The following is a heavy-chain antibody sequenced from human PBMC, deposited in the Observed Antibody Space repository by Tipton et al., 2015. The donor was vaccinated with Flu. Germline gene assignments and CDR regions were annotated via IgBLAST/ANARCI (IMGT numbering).Heavy chain of an antibody. J-gene: IGHJ4*02. Sequence: TLSLTCGVSGDSFTGYYWSWIRQPAGKGLEWIGRIYTSGSAIHNPPLKSRVTMSVDTSKNQFSLQLSSVTAADTAVCYCARASGSGTYVIFDYWRQGTLVAVSS. D-gene: IGHD3-10*01. V-gene: IGHV4-4*07. CDR1: GDSFTGYY. CDR3: ARASGSGTYVIFDY. CDR2: IYTSGSA.